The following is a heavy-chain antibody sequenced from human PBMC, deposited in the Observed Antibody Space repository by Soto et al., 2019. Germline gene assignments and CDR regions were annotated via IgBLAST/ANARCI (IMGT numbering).Heavy chain of an antibody. CDR3: ARAPSHYYYYGMDV. J-gene: IGHJ6*02. Sequence: CLRLSCAASAFTFSSYGMHWVRQAPGKGLEWVAVVSYDGSNKEYADSVKGRFTISRDNSKNTLYLQMNSLRAEDTAVYYCARAPSHYYYYGMDVWGQGTTVTVSS. CDR2: VSYDGSNK. CDR1: AFTFSSYG. V-gene: IGHV3-30*03. D-gene: IGHD3-10*01.